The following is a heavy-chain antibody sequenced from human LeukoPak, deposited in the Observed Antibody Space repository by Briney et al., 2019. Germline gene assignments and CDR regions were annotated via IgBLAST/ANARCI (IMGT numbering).Heavy chain of an antibody. CDR2: IKQDGREK. J-gene: IGHJ4*02. CDR3: VRVLGAYSSVYGPDFDY. D-gene: IGHD3-16*01. V-gene: IGHV3-7*01. Sequence: GGSLRLSCAASGFTFSIYWMSWVRLAPGKGLEWVANIKQDGREKYYVDSVKGRFTISRDNAKNSLYLQMNSLRAEDTAVYYCVRVLGAYSSVYGPDFDYWGRGILVTVSS. CDR1: GFTFSIYW.